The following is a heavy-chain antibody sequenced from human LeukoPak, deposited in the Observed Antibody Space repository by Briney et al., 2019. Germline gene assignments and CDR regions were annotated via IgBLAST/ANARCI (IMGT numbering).Heavy chain of an antibody. CDR2: MYSGGST. CDR3: ASVTMVRGPHFDY. D-gene: IGHD3-10*01. CDR1: GFTVSSKY. J-gene: IGHJ4*02. Sequence: GGSLRLSCAASGFTVSSKYMSWVRQAPGKGLEWVSVMYSGGSTYYADSVEGRFTISRDNSKNTVYLQMNSLRAADTAVYYCASVTMVRGPHFDYWGQGTLVTVSS. V-gene: IGHV3-53*01.